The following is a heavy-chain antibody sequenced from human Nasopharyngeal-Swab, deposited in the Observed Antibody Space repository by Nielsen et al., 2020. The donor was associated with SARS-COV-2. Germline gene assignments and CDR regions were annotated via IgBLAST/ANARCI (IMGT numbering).Heavy chain of an antibody. CDR2: IWYDGSNK. J-gene: IGHJ2*01. CDR3: AKAKMEYYDFWSGYYTNWYFDL. V-gene: IGHV3-30*02. D-gene: IGHD3-3*01. CDR1: GFTFSSYG. Sequence: GESLKISCAASGFTFSSYGMHWVRQAPGKGLEWVAVIWYDGSNKYYADSVKGRFTISRDSSKNTLYLQMNSLRAEDTAVYYCAKAKMEYYDFWSGYYTNWYFDLWGRGTLVTVSS.